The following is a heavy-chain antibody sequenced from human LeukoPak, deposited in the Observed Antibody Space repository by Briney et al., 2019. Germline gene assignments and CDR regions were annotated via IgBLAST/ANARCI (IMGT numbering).Heavy chain of an antibody. CDR3: ARDLRGVNYYDSSGPRFDP. V-gene: IGHV3-21*01. D-gene: IGHD3-22*01. CDR2: ISSSSSYI. Sequence: PGGSLRLFCAASGFTFSSYSMNWVRQAPGKGLEWVSSISSSSSYIYYADSVKGRFTISRDNATNSLYLQMHSLRAEYTAVYYCARDLRGVNYYDSSGPRFDPWGQGTLVTVSS. J-gene: IGHJ5*02. CDR1: GFTFSSYS.